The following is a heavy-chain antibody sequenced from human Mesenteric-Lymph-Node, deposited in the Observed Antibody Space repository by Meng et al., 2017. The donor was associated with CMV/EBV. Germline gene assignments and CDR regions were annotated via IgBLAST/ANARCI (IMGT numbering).Heavy chain of an antibody. D-gene: IGHD4-17*01. CDR2: IGTAGDT. J-gene: IGHJ3*02. CDR3: AKDFYGDYAGSAFDI. V-gene: IGHV3-13*03. Sequence: ETLSLTCAACGFTFSSYDMHWVRQATGKGLEWVSAIGTAGDTYYPGSVKGQFTISRENAKNSLYLQMNSLRAGDTAVYYCAKDFYGDYAGSAFDIWGQGTMVTVSS. CDR1: GFTFSSYD.